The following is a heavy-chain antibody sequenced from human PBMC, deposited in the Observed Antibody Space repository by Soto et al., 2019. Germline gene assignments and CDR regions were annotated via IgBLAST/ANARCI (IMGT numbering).Heavy chain of an antibody. J-gene: IGHJ4*02. V-gene: IGHV4-59*08. Sequence: PSETLSLTCTVSGGSISSYYWNWFRQPPGKGLEWIGCIYYSGSTYYNPSLKSRVTISVDTSKNQFSLKLSSVTAADTAVYYCARLNFDFWSGYSRFSYFDYWGQGTLVTAPQ. CDR1: GGSISSYY. D-gene: IGHD3-3*01. CDR3: ARLNFDFWSGYSRFSYFDY. CDR2: IYYSGST.